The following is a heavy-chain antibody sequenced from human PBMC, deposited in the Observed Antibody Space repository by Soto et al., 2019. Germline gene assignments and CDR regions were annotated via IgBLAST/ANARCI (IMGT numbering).Heavy chain of an antibody. D-gene: IGHD3-9*01. J-gene: IGHJ4*02. V-gene: IGHV5-51*01. CDR1: AYSFSSYW. Sequence: GASLKISCKGSAYSFSSYWIAWVRQVPGKGLEWMGIISPGDSDTKYSQSFQGQVTISADKSISTAYLQWNSLKASDTGMYYCARHATYYDILSGYYFDYWGQGTLVTVSS. CDR2: ISPGDSDT. CDR3: ARHATYYDILSGYYFDY.